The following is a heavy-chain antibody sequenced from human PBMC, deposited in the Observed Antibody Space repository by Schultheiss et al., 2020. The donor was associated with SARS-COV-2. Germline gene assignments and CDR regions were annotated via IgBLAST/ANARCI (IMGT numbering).Heavy chain of an antibody. J-gene: IGHJ4*02. CDR3: AREGIGQWLGVSLFDY. Sequence: GGSLRLSCAASGFTFSSYSMNWVRQAPGKGLEWVSSISSSSSYIYYADSVKGRFTISRDNAKNSLYLQMNSLRAEDTAVYYCAREGIGQWLGVSLFDYWGQGTLVTVSS. CDR2: ISSSSSYI. CDR1: GFTFSSYS. D-gene: IGHD6-19*01. V-gene: IGHV3-21*04.